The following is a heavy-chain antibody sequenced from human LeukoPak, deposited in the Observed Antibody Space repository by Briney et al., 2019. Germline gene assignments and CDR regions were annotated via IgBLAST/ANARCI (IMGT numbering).Heavy chain of an antibody. CDR2: INQDGSEE. CDR3: ARTRLSSDC. Sequence: GGSLGLSCAASGFTFSSYWMTWVRQAPGKGLEWVASINQDGSEENYADSVKGRFTVSRDNAKKSLYLHMNSLRNGDTAVYYCARTRLSSDCWGQGTLVTVSS. V-gene: IGHV3-7*01. J-gene: IGHJ4*02. D-gene: IGHD2/OR15-2a*01. CDR1: GFTFSSYW.